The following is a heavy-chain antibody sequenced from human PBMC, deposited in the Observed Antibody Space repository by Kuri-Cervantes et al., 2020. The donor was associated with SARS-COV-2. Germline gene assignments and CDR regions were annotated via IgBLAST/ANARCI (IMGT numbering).Heavy chain of an antibody. J-gene: IGHJ4*02. D-gene: IGHD1-26*01. CDR2: ISANNGNT. CDR3: ARRAEGRSGSYSFDY. CDR1: ADTFTSHG. V-gene: IGHV1-18*04. Sequence: ASVKVSCKASADTFTSHGISWARQAPGQGLEWMGWISANNGNTNYAPKLQGRVIMTTDTSTSTTYMELRSLRSDDTAVYYCARRAEGRSGSYSFDYWGQGTLVTVSS.